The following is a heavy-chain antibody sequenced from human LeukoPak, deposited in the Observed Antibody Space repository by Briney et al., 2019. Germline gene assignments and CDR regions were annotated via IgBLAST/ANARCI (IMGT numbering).Heavy chain of an antibody. CDR3: ARPQPINMIVVVLTE. CDR1: GYTFTSYC. V-gene: IGHV1-18*01. CDR2: TSAYNGNT. D-gene: IGHD3-22*01. Sequence: ASVKVSCKASGYTFTSYCISWVRQAPGQGLEWMGWTSAYNGNTNYAQKLQGRLTMTSDTSTSTAYMELRSLRSDDTAVYYCARPQPINMIVVVLTEWGQGTLVTVSS. J-gene: IGHJ4*02.